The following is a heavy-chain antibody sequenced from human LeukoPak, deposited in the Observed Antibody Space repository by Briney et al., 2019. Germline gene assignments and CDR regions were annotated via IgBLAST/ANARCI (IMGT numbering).Heavy chain of an antibody. CDR1: GGTFSSYA. D-gene: IGHD3-22*01. CDR2: IIPIFGTA. V-gene: IGHV1-69*05. Sequence: GASVKVSCKASGGTFSSYAISWVRQAPGQGLEWMGGIIPIFGTANYAQKFQGRVTMTRDTSTSTVYMELSSLRSEDTAVYYCARPPDSSGYYYGLDYWGQGTLVTVSS. J-gene: IGHJ4*02. CDR3: ARPPDSSGYYYGLDY.